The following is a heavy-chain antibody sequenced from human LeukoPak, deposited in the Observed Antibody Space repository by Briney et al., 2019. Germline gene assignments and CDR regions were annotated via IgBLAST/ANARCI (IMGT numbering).Heavy chain of an antibody. Sequence: PSETLSLTCTVSGGSISSYYWSWIRQPPGKGLEWIGYIYYSGSTNYNPSLKSRVTISVDTSKNQFSLKLSSVTAADTAVYYCARHKSLKQQLDAFDIWGQGTMVTVSS. CDR2: IYYSGST. CDR3: ARHKSLKQQLDAFDI. D-gene: IGHD6-13*01. CDR1: GGSISSYY. J-gene: IGHJ3*02. V-gene: IGHV4-59*08.